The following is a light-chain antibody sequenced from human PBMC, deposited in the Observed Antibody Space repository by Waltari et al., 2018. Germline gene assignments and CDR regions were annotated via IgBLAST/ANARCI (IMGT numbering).Light chain of an antibody. Sequence: AIRMTQSPSSLSASTGDSVHITCRASQSVSTYLAWYQQKPGKAPKLLIYAASTLQRGVPSRFSGSGSGTDFTLSISCLQSEDFATYYCQQYYDYLRTFGQGTKVEIK. J-gene: IGKJ1*01. V-gene: IGKV1-8*01. CDR2: AAS. CDR3: QQYYDYLRT. CDR1: QSVSTY.